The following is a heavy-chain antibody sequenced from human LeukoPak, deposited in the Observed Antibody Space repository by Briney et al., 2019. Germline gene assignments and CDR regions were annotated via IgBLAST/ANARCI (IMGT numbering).Heavy chain of an antibody. V-gene: IGHV4-39*01. CDR3: VSPRGFSYGYFDY. CDR1: GGTISSSSAY. CDR2: IYYSKNT. Sequence: SETLSLTCTVSGGTISSSSAYWGWIRQPPGKGLEWIGSIYYSKNTYYNPSLKSRVTISADTSKNQFSLTLGSVSATDTAVYYCVSPRGFSYGYFDYWGQGTLVTVSS. D-gene: IGHD5-18*01. J-gene: IGHJ4*02.